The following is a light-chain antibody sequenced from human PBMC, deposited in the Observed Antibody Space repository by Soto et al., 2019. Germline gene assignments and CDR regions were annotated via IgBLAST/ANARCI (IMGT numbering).Light chain of an antibody. CDR3: QQYGSSGT. J-gene: IGKJ1*01. CDR1: QSVSSN. Sequence: EIVMTQSPATLSVSPGERATLSCRASQSVSSNLAWYQQKPGQAPSLLIYGASTRASGIPLRFSGSGSGTDFTLTISRLEPEDFAVYYCQQYGSSGTFGQGTKVDIK. CDR2: GAS. V-gene: IGKV3-15*01.